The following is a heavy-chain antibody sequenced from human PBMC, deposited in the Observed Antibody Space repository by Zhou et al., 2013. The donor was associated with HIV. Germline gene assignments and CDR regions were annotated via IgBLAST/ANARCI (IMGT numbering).Heavy chain of an antibody. CDR2: ITPLLGTT. CDR3: ARVTTLHPWWFDS. D-gene: IGHD4-17*01. V-gene: IGHV1-69*08. CDR1: GGPFNNNI. J-gene: IGHJ5*01. Sequence: QVQLVQSGAEVRKPGSSVKVSCKAFGGPFNNNIINWVRQAPGQGLEWMGRITPLLGTTSYAQQFQGRVTITADKSTTTSYMDLSSLRSDDTAVYYCARVTTLHPWWFDSWGQGSLVTVSS.